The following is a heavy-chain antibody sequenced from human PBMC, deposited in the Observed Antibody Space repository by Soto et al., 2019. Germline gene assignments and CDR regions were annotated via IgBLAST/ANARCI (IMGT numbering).Heavy chain of an antibody. D-gene: IGHD3-10*01. Sequence: ASVKVSCKASGYTFTSYYMHWVRQAPGQGLEWMGIINPSGGSTSYAQKFQGRVTMTRDTSTSTVYMELSSLRSEDTAVYYCARDRGLRITMVRGYDFGMDVWGQGTTVTVSS. V-gene: IGHV1-46*01. CDR3: ARDRGLRITMVRGYDFGMDV. J-gene: IGHJ6*02. CDR2: INPSGGST. CDR1: GYTFTSYY.